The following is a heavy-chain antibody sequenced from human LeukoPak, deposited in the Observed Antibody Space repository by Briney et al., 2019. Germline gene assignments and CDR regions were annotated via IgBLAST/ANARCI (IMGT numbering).Heavy chain of an antibody. V-gene: IGHV3-23*01. CDR1: GFTFSSYA. CDR3: AKEPLIYFYGSSGYRSGRGEAFDI. Sequence: GGSLSLSCAASGFTFSSYAMSWVRQAPGQGLAWVSAISGSSGSTYDAASVKGRFTISRDNSKNTLYLQMNRLRAEDTAVYYCAKEPLIYFYGSSGYRSGRGEAFDIWGQGTMVTVSS. CDR2: ISGSSGST. J-gene: IGHJ3*02. D-gene: IGHD3-22*01.